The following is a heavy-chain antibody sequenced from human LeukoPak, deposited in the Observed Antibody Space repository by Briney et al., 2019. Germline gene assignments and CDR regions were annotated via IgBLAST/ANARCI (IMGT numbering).Heavy chain of an antibody. J-gene: IGHJ4*02. CDR1: GVSITSYY. V-gene: IGHV4-59*01. Sequence: SETLSLTCTVSGVSITSYYWSWIRQPPGKGLEWIGYIYYSGSTNYNPSLKSRVTMSVDTSKNQFSLKLSSVTAADTAVYYCARSGRGFYDSSGYYAGFFDYWGQGTLVTVSS. D-gene: IGHD3-22*01. CDR2: IYYSGST. CDR3: ARSGRGFYDSSGYYAGFFDY.